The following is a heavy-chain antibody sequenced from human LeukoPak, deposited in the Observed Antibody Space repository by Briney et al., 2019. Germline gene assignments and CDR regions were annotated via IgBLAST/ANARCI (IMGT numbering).Heavy chain of an antibody. V-gene: IGHV1-24*01. CDR1: GYTLTELS. CDR2: FDPEDGET. CDR3: ATDRYDYVWGSYPPLGY. Sequence: ASVKVSCKVSGYTLTELSMHWVRQAPGKGLEWMGGFDPEDGETIYAQKFQGRVTMTEDTSTDTAYMELSSLRSEDTAVYYCATDRYDYVWGSYPPLGYWGQGTLVTVSS. D-gene: IGHD3-16*02. J-gene: IGHJ4*02.